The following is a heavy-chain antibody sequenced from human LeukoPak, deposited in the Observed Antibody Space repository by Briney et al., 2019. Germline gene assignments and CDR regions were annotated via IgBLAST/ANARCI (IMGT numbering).Heavy chain of an antibody. J-gene: IGHJ4*02. CDR3: ASGIAASYFDY. Sequence: SETLSLTCTVSGGSVSSGSYYWSWIRQPPGKGLEWIGYIYYSGSTNYNPSLKSRVTISVDTSKNQFSLKLSSVTAADTAVYYCASGIAASYFDYWGQGTLVTVSS. D-gene: IGHD6-13*01. V-gene: IGHV4-61*01. CDR1: GGSVSSGSYY. CDR2: IYYSGST.